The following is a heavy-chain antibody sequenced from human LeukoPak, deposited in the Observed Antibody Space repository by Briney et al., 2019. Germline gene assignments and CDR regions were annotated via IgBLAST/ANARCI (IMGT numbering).Heavy chain of an antibody. CDR1: GGSFSGYY. D-gene: IGHD3-22*01. V-gene: IGHV4-34*01. CDR2: INHSGST. Sequence: SETLSLTCAVYGGSFSGYYWSWIRQPPGKGLEWIGEINHSGSTNYNPSLKSRVTISVDTSKNQFSLKLSSVTAADAAVYYCARGYYDSSGYGLVFLYWGQGTLVTVSS. CDR3: ARGYYDSSGYGLVFLY. J-gene: IGHJ4*02.